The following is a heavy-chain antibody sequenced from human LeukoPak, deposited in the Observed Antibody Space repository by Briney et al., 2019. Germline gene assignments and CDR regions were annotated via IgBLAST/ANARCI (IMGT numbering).Heavy chain of an antibody. J-gene: IGHJ5*02. D-gene: IGHD6-19*01. CDR1: GSTFSSYS. CDR3: ARAGSSGWSNLFDP. V-gene: IGHV3-21*01. CDR2: ISSSSSYI. Sequence: GGTLRLSCAASGSTFSSYSMNWVRQASGKELEGVSYISSSSSYIYYPASEKGRFTISRDNAKNSLYLQMNSLRAEDTAVYYCARAGSSGWSNLFDPWGQGTLVTVSS.